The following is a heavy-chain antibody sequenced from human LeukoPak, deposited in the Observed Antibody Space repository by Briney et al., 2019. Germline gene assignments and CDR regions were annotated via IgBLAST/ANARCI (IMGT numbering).Heavy chain of an antibody. J-gene: IGHJ4*02. Sequence: KPGASVKVSCTASGYTFTGYYMHWVRQAPGQGLEWMGWINPNSGGTNYAQKFQGRVTMTRDTSISTAYMELSRLRSDDTAVYYCARARYGDYENNFDYWGQGTLVTVSS. CDR2: INPNSGGT. D-gene: IGHD4-17*01. CDR1: GYTFTGYY. V-gene: IGHV1-2*02. CDR3: ARARYGDYENNFDY.